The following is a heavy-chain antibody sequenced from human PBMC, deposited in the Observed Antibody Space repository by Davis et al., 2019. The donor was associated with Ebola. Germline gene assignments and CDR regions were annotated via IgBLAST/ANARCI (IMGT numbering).Heavy chain of an antibody. D-gene: IGHD6-13*01. CDR1: GFTLSLYT. V-gene: IGHV3-21*01. Sequence: PGGSLRLSCAASGFTLSLYTMNWVRRAPGKGLEWVSSISSSSNFVKYADSVRGRFTISRDNAKKVLFLQMNSLRADDTGVYYCARDFLTSSWQRGFDSWGQGTLVTVSS. CDR2: ISSSSNFV. J-gene: IGHJ4*02. CDR3: ARDFLTSSWQRGFDS.